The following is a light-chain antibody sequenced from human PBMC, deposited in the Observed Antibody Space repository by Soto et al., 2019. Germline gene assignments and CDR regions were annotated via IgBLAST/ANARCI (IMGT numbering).Light chain of an antibody. J-gene: IGKJ1*01. CDR1: RTVSTN. CDR3: QHYNTYQWT. Sequence: EAVLTQSPATLSVSPGEGATLSCRASRTVSTNLAWYQQKPGQAPRLLIYDTSTRATGIPDRFSGSGSGTEFTLTIRSLQTGDFATYYCQHYNTYQWTLGQGNKGDIK. CDR2: DTS. V-gene: IGKV3D-15*01.